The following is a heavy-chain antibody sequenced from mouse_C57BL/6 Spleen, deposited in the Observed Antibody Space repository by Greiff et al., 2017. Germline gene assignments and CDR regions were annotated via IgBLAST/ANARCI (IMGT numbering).Heavy chain of an antibody. CDR2: IDPSDSYT. D-gene: IGHD3-2*02. CDR1: GYTFTSYW. Sequence: VQLQQPGAELVMPGASVKLSCKASGYTFTSYWMHWVKQRPGQGLEWIGEIDPSDSYTNYNQKFKGKSTLTVDKSSSTAYMQLSSLTSEDSAVYYCAAQATSYAMDYWGQGTSVTVSS. V-gene: IGHV1-69*01. CDR3: AAQATSYAMDY. J-gene: IGHJ4*01.